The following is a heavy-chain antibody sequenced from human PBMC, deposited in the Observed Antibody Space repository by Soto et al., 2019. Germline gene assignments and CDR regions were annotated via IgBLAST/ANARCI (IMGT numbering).Heavy chain of an antibody. D-gene: IGHD2-21*01. CDR1: GFTFSSYG. J-gene: IGHJ6*02. Sequence: QVQLVESGGGVVQPGRSLRLSCAASGFTFSSYGMHWVRQAPGKGLEWVAVIWYDGSSKYYADSVKGRFTISRDNSKNALYLQMDSLRAEDTAVYYCARVDRGISLFYYYYGMDVWGQGTTVTVS. CDR2: IWYDGSSK. CDR3: ARVDRGISLFYYYYGMDV. V-gene: IGHV3-33*01.